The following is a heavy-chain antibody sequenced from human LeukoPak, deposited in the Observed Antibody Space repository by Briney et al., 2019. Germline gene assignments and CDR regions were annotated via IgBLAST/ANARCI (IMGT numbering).Heavy chain of an antibody. D-gene: IGHD2-21*02. J-gene: IGHJ5*02. V-gene: IGHV4-34*01. CDR2: INHSGST. Sequence: SETLSLTCAVYGGSFSGYYWSWIRRPPGKGLEWIGEINHSGSTNYNPSLKSRVTISVDTSKNQFSLKLSSVTAADTAVYYCARAPPLAYCGGDCYFGAWGQGTLVTVSS. CDR1: GGSFSGYY. CDR3: ARAPPLAYCGGDCYFGA.